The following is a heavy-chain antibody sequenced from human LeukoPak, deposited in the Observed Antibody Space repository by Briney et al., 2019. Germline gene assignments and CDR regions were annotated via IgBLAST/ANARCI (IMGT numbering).Heavy chain of an antibody. CDR2: ISSSSSYI. V-gene: IGHV3-21*01. CDR1: GFTFSSYS. CDR3: ARAVVTAGAHRLDY. Sequence: PGGSLRLSCAASGFTFSSYSMNWVRQAPGKGLEWVSSISSSSSYIYYADSVKGRFTISRDNAKNSLYLQMNSLRAEDTAVYYCARAVVTAGAHRLDYWGQGTLVTVSS. D-gene: IGHD4-23*01. J-gene: IGHJ4*02.